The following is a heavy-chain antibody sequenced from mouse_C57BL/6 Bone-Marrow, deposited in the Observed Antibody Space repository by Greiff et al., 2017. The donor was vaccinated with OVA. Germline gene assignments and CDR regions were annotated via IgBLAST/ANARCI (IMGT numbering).Heavy chain of an antibody. CDR1: GYTFTSYW. D-gene: IGHD2-12*01. CDR2: IHPNSGST. Sequence: QVQLQQPGAELVKPGASVKLSCKASGYTFTSYWLHWVKQRPGQGLEWIGMIHPNSGSTNYNEKFKSKATLNVDKSSSSAYMQLSSLTSEDSAVYYCYSPYAMDYWGQGTSVTVSS. CDR3: YSPYAMDY. V-gene: IGHV1-64*01. J-gene: IGHJ4*01.